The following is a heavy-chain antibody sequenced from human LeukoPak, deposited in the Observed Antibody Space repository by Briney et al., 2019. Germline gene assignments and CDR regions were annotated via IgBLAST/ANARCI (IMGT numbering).Heavy chain of an antibody. V-gene: IGHV3-53*01. Sequence: GGSLRLSCAASGFTVSSNYMSWVRQAPGKGLEWVSVIYSGGSTYYADSVKGRFTISRDNSKNTLYLQMNSLRAEDTAVYYCARDRSGSYYYDYWGQGTLVTVSS. CDR3: ARDRSGSYYYDY. CDR1: GFTVSSNY. J-gene: IGHJ4*02. D-gene: IGHD3-10*01. CDR2: IYSGGST.